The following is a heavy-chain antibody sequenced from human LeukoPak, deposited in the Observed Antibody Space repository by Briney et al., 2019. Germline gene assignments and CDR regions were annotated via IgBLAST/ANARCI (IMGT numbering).Heavy chain of an antibody. CDR1: GYTFTGYY. V-gene: IGHV1-2*02. CDR2: INPNSGGT. CDR3: ASPVIAVAGTANDY. J-gene: IGHJ4*02. Sequence: ASVKVSCKASGYTFTGYYMHWVRQAPGQGLEWMGWINPNSGGTNYAQKFQGRVTMTRDTSISTAYMELSRLRSDDTAVYYCASPVIAVAGTANDYWGQGTLVTVSS. D-gene: IGHD6-19*01.